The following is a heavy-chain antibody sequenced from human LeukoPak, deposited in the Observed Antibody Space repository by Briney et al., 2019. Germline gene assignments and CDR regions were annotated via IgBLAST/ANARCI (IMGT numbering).Heavy chain of an antibody. V-gene: IGHV3-74*01. CDR2: INTDGSRT. J-gene: IGHJ4*02. CDR3: ARDMHGPRDY. Sequence: GGSLRLSCAASGFXNYWMHWVRQAPGKGLVWVSRINTDGSRTSYADSVRGRFTISRDNAKNTLYLQMNSLRTEDTAVYYCARDMHGPRDYWGQGTLVTVSS. CDR1: GFXNYW. D-gene: IGHD2-2*01.